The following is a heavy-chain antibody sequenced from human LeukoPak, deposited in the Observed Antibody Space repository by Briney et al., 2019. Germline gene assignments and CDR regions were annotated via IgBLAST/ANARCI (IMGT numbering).Heavy chain of an antibody. V-gene: IGHV3-53*01. J-gene: IGHJ4*02. D-gene: IGHD1/OR15-1a*01. CDR3: GENNNYFDY. Sequence: GGSLRLSCAASGFTVSSNYMSWVRQAPGKGLEWVSVIYSGGSTYYADSVKGRFAISRDNAKNSLYLQMNGLRAEDTAVYYCGENNNYFDYGGKGPLVTASS. CDR2: IYSGGST. CDR1: GFTVSSNY.